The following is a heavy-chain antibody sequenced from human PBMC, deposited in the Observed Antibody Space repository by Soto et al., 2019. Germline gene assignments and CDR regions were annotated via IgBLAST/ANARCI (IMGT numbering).Heavy chain of an antibody. V-gene: IGHV4-59*01. CDR3: ARAKLRYFDWPMDV. CDR2: IYYSGST. CDR1: GGSISSYY. J-gene: IGHJ6*04. Sequence: SETLSLTCTVSGGSISSYYWSWIRQPPGKGLEWIGCIYYSGSTNYNPSLKSRVTISVDTSKNQFSLKLSSVTAADTAVYYCARAKLRYFDWPMDVWGKGTTVTVSS. D-gene: IGHD3-9*01.